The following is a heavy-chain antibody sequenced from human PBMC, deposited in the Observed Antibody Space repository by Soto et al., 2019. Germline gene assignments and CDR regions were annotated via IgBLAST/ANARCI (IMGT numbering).Heavy chain of an antibody. V-gene: IGHV2-5*02. CDR3: AHRSGYVRAFDI. J-gene: IGHJ3*02. Sequence: QITLKESGPTLVKPTQTLTLTCTISGFSLSRSGVGLGWIRQPPGKAPEWLALIFWDDVKRYSPSLNRRLTITKDTSKDQVVLTMTNVDPVDTATYYCAHRSGYVRAFDIWGQGTMVTVSS. CDR2: IFWDDVK. D-gene: IGHD5-12*01. CDR1: GFSLSRSGVG.